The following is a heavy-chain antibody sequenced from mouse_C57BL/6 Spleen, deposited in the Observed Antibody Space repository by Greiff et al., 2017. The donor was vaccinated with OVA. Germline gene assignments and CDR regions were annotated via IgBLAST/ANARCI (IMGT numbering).Heavy chain of an antibody. CDR1: GYTFTDYN. Sequence: VQLQQSGPELVKPGASVKMSCKAFGYTFTDYNMHWVKQSHGKSLEWIGYINPNNGGTSYNQKFKGKATLTVNKSSSTAYMELRSLTSEDSAVYYCARAGYYCFDYWGQGTTLTVSS. D-gene: IGHD2-3*01. V-gene: IGHV1-22*01. J-gene: IGHJ2*01. CDR3: ARAGYYCFDY. CDR2: INPNNGGT.